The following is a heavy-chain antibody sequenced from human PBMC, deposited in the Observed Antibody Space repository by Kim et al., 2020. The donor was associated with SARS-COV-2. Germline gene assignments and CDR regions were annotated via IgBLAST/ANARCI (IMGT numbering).Heavy chain of an antibody. Sequence: GGSLRLSCAASGFTFDDYAMHWVRQAPGKGLEWVSGISWNSGSIGYADSVKGRFTISRDNAKNSLYLQMNSLRAEDTALYYCAKCPMYYYDSSGYQLDY. CDR3: AKCPMYYYDSSGYQLDY. J-gene: IGHJ4*01. V-gene: IGHV3-9*01. CDR1: GFTFDDYA. D-gene: IGHD3-22*01. CDR2: ISWNSGSI.